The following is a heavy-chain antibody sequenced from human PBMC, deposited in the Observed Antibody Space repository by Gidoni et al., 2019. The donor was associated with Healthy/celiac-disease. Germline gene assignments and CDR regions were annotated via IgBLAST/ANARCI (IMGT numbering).Heavy chain of an antibody. D-gene: IGHD5-12*01. J-gene: IGHJ4*02. CDR3: TREASDIVATAFDY. CDR1: GFTFGDYA. V-gene: IGHV3-49*05. CDR2: IRSKAYGGTT. Sequence: EVQLVESGGGLLKPGRSLRLSCTASGFTFGDYAMSWFRQAPGKGLEWVGFIRSKAYGGTTEDAASVKGRFTISRDDSKSIAYLQMNSLKTEDTAVYYCTREASDIVATAFDYWGQGTLVTVSS.